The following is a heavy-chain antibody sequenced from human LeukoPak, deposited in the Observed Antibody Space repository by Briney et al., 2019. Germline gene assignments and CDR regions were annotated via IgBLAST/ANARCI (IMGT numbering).Heavy chain of an antibody. J-gene: IGHJ1*01. CDR3: AKLGPREVFFQH. D-gene: IGHD1-7*01. V-gene: IGHV3-15*01. CDR1: GFTFSNTW. Sequence: GGSLRLSCAASGFTFSNTWMSWVRQAPGKGLEWVGRIKSKTDGGTTDYAAPVKGRFTISRDDSKNTLYLQMNSLKTEDTAVYYCAKLGPREVFFQHWGQGTLVTVSS. CDR2: IKSKTDGGTT.